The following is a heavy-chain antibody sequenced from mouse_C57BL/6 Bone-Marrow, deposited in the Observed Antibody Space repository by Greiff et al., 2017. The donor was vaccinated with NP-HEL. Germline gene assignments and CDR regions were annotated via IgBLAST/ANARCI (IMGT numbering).Heavy chain of an antibody. D-gene: IGHD1-1*01. V-gene: IGHV1-82*01. CDR3: AKTVVALDYFDY. CDR2: IYPGDGDT. Sequence: VHLVESGPELVKPGASVKISCKASGYAFSSSWMNWVKQRPGKGLEWIGRIYPGDGDTNYNGKFKGKATLTADKSSSTAYMQLSSLTSEDSAVYFCAKTVVALDYFDYWGQGTTLTVSS. J-gene: IGHJ2*01. CDR1: GYAFSSSW.